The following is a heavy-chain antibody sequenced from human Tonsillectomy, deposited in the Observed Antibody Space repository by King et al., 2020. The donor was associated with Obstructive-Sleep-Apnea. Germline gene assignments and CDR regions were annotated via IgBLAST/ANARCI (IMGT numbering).Heavy chain of an antibody. CDR2: INQDGSQK. J-gene: IGHJ4*02. V-gene: IGHV3-7*03. CDR3: ARSLDY. Sequence: VQLVESGGGLVQPGGSLRLSCSASEFTFSTYWMDWVRQAPGKGREWVANINQDGSQKYYVDSVKGRFTISRDNAKNSLYLQMNSLRSGDPAIYYCARSLDYWGQGTLVTVSS. CDR1: EFTFSTYW.